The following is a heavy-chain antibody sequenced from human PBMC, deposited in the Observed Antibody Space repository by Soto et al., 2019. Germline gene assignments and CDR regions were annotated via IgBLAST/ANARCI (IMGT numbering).Heavy chain of an antibody. D-gene: IGHD3-16*01. CDR1: GFSLTTRGVG. V-gene: IGHV2-5*02. CDR3: AHIPNYYQYDWFDP. CDR2: IYWDDDK. Sequence: QITLKESGPTLVKPTQTLTLTCTFSGFSLTTRGVGVGWIRQPPGKALECLALIYWDDDKRYSPSLQSRLSVIKVTYXYQVVLTMTNVDPVDTATYYCAHIPNYYQYDWFDPWGQGTLVSVSS. J-gene: IGHJ5*02.